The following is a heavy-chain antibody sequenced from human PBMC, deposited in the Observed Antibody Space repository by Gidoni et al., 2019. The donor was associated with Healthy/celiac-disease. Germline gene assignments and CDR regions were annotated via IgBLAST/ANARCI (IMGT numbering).Heavy chain of an antibody. CDR1: GGTFSSYA. J-gene: IGHJ2*01. CDR2: IIPILGIA. CDR3: ASQANSGSYVIWYFDL. D-gene: IGHD1-26*01. Sequence: QVQLVQSGAEVKKPGSSVKVSCKASGGTFSSYAISWVRQAPGQGLEWMGRIIPILGIANYAQKFQGRVTITADKSTSTAYMELSSLRSEDTAVYYCASQANSGSYVIWYFDLWGRGTLVTVSS. V-gene: IGHV1-69*09.